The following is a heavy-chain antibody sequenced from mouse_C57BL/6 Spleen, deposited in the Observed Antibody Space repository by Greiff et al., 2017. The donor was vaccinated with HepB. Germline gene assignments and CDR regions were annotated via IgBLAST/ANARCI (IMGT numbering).Heavy chain of an antibody. CDR1: GFTFSSYG. Sequence: EVQVVESGGDLVKPGGSLKLSCAASGFTFSSYGMSWVRQTPDKRLEWVATISSGGSYTYYPDSVKGRFTISRDNAKNTLYLQMSSLKSEDTAMYYCARQGVTGTSFAYWGQGTLVTVSA. CDR3: ARQGVTGTSFAY. J-gene: IGHJ3*01. V-gene: IGHV5-6*01. D-gene: IGHD4-1*01. CDR2: ISSGGSYT.